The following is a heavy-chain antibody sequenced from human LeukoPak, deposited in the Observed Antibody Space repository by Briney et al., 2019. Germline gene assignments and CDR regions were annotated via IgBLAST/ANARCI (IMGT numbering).Heavy chain of an antibody. Sequence: PSETLSLTCTVSGSSISSYYWSWIRQPPGKGLEWIGYIYYSGSTNYNPSLKSRVTISVDTSKSQFSLKLSSVTAADTAVYYCARATSHLYYYGSGSYRWFDPWGQGTLVTVSS. V-gene: IGHV4-59*01. CDR3: ARATSHLYYYGSGSYRWFDP. J-gene: IGHJ5*02. CDR2: IYYSGST. D-gene: IGHD3-10*01. CDR1: GSSISSYY.